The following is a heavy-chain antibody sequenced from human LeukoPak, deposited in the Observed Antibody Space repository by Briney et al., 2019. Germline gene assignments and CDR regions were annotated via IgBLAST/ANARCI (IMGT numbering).Heavy chain of an antibody. Sequence: SETLSLTCAVYGGSFSGYYWSWIRQPPGKGLEWIGEINHSGSTYYNPSLKSRVTISVDTSKNQFSLKLSSVTAADTAVYYCARLPTVTFFDYWGQGTLVTVSS. CDR3: ARLPTVTFFDY. CDR2: INHSGST. D-gene: IGHD4-17*01. V-gene: IGHV4-34*01. J-gene: IGHJ4*02. CDR1: GGSFSGYY.